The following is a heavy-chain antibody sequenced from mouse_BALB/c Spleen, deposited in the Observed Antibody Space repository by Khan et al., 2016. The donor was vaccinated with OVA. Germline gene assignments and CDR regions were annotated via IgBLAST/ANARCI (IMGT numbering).Heavy chain of an antibody. CDR2: IWSGGGT. V-gene: IGHV2-6-4*01. CDR1: GFSLSRYN. Sequence: VELVESRPGLVAPSQSLSITCTVSGFSLSRYNIHWVRQPPGKGLEWLGMIWSGGGTDYNSTLKSRLSISKDNSKSQVFLKMNSLQTDDSAMYYCARAYYRYDGYYAMDYWGQGTSVTVSS. CDR3: ARAYYRYDGYYAMDY. D-gene: IGHD2-14*01. J-gene: IGHJ4*01.